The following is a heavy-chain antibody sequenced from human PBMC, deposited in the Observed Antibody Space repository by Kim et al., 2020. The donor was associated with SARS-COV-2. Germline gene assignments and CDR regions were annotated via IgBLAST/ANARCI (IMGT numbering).Heavy chain of an antibody. J-gene: IGHJ4*02. D-gene: IGHD2-2*02. CDR1: GGTFSSYA. V-gene: IGHV1-69*04. CDR2: IIPILGIA. Sequence: SVKVSCKASGGTFSSYAISWVRQAPGQGLEWMGRIIPILGIANYAQKFQGRVTITADKSTSTAYMELSSLRSEDTAVYYCARDFSLGIVVVPAAIRDRFDYWGQGTLVTVSS. CDR3: ARDFSLGIVVVPAAIRDRFDY.